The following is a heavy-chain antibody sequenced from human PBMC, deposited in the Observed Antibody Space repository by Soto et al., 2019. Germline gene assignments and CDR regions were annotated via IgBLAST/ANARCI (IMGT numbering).Heavy chain of an antibody. J-gene: IGHJ5*02. CDR1: GDSVSSNSAA. CDR2: TYYRSKWYN. Sequence: SQTFLLTCAISGDSVSSNSAAWNWIRQSPSRGLEWLRRTYYRSKWYNDYAVSVKSRITINPDTSKNQFSLQLNSVTPEDTAVYYCARDRYDYVWENWFDPWGQGTLVTVSS. V-gene: IGHV6-1*01. CDR3: ARDRYDYVWENWFDP. D-gene: IGHD3-16*01.